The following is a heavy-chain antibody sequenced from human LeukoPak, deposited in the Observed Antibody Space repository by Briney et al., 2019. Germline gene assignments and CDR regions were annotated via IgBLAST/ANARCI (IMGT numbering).Heavy chain of an antibody. J-gene: IGHJ3*02. CDR1: GGSFSGYY. D-gene: IGHD3-22*01. V-gene: IGHV4-34*01. CDR2: INHSGST. Sequence: SETLSLTCAVYGGSFSGYYWSWTRQPPGKGLEWIGEINHSGSTNYNPSLKSRVTISVDTSKNQFSLKLSSVTAADTAVYYCAREFLITMIVRHDAFDIWGQGTMVTVSS. CDR3: AREFLITMIVRHDAFDI.